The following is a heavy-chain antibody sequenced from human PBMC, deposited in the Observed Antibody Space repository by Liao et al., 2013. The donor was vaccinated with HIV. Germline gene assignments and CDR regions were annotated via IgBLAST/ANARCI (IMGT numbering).Heavy chain of an antibody. Sequence: QLQLQESGSGLVKPSQTLSLTCAVSGGSISSGGYSWSWIRQPPGKGLEWIGYIYHSGSTYYNPSLKSRVTISVDRSKNQFSLKLTLVYDRRTTTGRSYYVRRDGLRRPFYVPWGQGTLVTVSS. CDR2: IYHSGST. CDR3: YYVRRDGLRRPFYVP. D-gene: IGHD3-22*01. V-gene: IGHV4-30-2*01. J-gene: IGHJ5*02. CDR1: GGSISSGGYS.